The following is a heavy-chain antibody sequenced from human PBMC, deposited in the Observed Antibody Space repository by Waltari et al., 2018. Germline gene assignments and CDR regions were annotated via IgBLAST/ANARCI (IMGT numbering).Heavy chain of an antibody. V-gene: IGHV1-18*04. D-gene: IGHD6-19*01. CDR1: GYGITTYG. CDR2: ISSYNLKT. CDR3: ARDKGEVAGMDY. J-gene: IGHJ4*02. Sequence: QVQLVQSGVEMRRPGASVKVSCKASGYGITTYGVSWVRQAPGQGLEWMGWISSYNLKTNYAQKFQLRVTRTTDTSTNTAYMELGSLTADDTAVYYCARDKGEVAGMDYWGQGTLVTVSS.